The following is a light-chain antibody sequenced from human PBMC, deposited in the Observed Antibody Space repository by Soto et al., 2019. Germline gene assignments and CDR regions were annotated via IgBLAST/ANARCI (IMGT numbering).Light chain of an antibody. CDR2: LAS. CDR1: HSLLHSNGYNY. Sequence: VMTQSPLSLPVTPGEPASISCRPIHSLLHSNGYNYLAWFLQKAGQSPQLLIYLASSRASGVPDRFSGSGSGTDFTLKISRVEAEDVGVYYCMQALQKPSIFGQGTKVDIK. V-gene: IGKV2-28*01. J-gene: IGKJ1*01. CDR3: MQALQKPSI.